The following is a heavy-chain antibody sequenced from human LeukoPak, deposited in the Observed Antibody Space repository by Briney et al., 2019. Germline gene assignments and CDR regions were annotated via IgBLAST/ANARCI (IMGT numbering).Heavy chain of an antibody. Sequence: ASVKVSCKASGYTFTTHDINWVRQATGQGLEWLGWMSPNSGDTGYAQKFQGKVTMTSDSSISTAYMELSSLRSEDTAIYYCARSGYSSGWYRSYCFDYWGQGTLVTVSS. CDR2: MSPNSGDT. CDR3: ARSGYSSGWYRSYCFDY. CDR1: GYTFTTHD. J-gene: IGHJ4*02. D-gene: IGHD6-19*01. V-gene: IGHV1-8*01.